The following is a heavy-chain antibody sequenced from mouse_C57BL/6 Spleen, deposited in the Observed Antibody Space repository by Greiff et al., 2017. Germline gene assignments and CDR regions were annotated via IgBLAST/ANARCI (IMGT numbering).Heavy chain of an antibody. J-gene: IGHJ4*01. D-gene: IGHD2-2*01. CDR1: GFTFSSYA. V-gene: IGHV5-4*01. CDR3: ARERLPLYAMDY. Sequence: EVKLMESGGGLVKPGGSLKLSCAASGFTFSSYAMSWVRQTPEKRLEWVATISDGGSYTYYPDNVKGRFTISRDNAKNNLYLQMSHLKSEDTAMYYCARERLPLYAMDYWGQGTSVTVSS. CDR2: ISDGGSYT.